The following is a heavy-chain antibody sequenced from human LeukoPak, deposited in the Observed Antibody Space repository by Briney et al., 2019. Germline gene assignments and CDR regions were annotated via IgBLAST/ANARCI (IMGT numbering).Heavy chain of an antibody. CDR2: ITHSGDT. CDR1: GYSISSGYS. V-gene: IGHV4-38-2*01. CDR3: ARFRGGVGWEY. J-gene: IGHJ4*02. Sequence: SQTLSLTCGVSGYSISSGYSWVWIRQPPGKGLEWIASITHSGDTYYNPSLKSRVTISRDTSKNQFSLNLSSVTAADTAVYYCARFRGGVGWEYWGQGTLVTVYS. D-gene: IGHD5-24*01.